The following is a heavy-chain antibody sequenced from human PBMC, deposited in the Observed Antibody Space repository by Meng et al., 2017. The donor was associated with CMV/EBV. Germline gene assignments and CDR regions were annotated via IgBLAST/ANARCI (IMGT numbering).Heavy chain of an antibody. CDR3: ARDWDFYDNTGYPIDY. CDR1: GFLFSSHG. V-gene: IGHV3-30*02. D-gene: IGHD3-22*01. Sequence: GESLKISCAASGFLFSSHGMHWVRQAPGKGMEWVTFIWYDVSNKYYADSVKGRFTTSRDNSRNTLHLQMNSLRAEDTAIYYCARDWDFYDNTGYPIDYWGQGTLVTVSS. CDR2: IWYDVSNK. J-gene: IGHJ4*02.